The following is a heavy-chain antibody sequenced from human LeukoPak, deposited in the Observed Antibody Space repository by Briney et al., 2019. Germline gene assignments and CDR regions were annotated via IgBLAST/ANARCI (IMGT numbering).Heavy chain of an antibody. CDR3: AKDDDGSGYSLIDY. V-gene: IGHV4-34*01. D-gene: IGHD3-22*01. Sequence: PSETLSLTCAVYGGSFSGYYWSWIRQPPGKGLEWIGEINHSGSTNYNPSLKSRVTISVDTSKNQFSLKLSSVTAADTAVYYCAKDDDGSGYSLIDYWGQGTLVTVSS. CDR1: GGSFSGYY. J-gene: IGHJ4*02. CDR2: INHSGST.